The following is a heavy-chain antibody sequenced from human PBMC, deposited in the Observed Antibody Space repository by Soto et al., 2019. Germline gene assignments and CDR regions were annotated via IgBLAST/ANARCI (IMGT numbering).Heavy chain of an antibody. CDR3: TTDLPTYHRSPGEGYYYYYMDV. V-gene: IGHV3-15*01. Sequence: GGSLRLSCAASGFTFSNAWMSWVRQAPGKGLEWVGRIKSKTDGGTTDYAAPVKGRFTISRDDSKNTLYLQMNSLKTEDTAVYYCTTDLPTYHRSPGEGYYYYYMDVWGKGTTVTVSS. CDR1: GFTFSNAW. D-gene: IGHD3-16*01. J-gene: IGHJ6*03. CDR2: IKSKTDGGTT.